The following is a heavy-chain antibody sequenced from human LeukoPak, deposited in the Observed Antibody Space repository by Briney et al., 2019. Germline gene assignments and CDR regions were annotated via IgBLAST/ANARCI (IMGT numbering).Heavy chain of an antibody. J-gene: IGHJ4*02. CDR2: IYHSGST. CDR3: ARVKFGGVDY. Sequence: PSETLSLTCTVSGGSISSGGYYWSWIRQPPGKGLEWIGYIYHSGSTYYNPSLKSRVTISVDTSKNQFSLKLSSVTAADTAVYYCARVKFGGVDYWGQGTLVTVSS. D-gene: IGHD3-16*01. CDR1: GGSISSGGYY. V-gene: IGHV4-30-2*01.